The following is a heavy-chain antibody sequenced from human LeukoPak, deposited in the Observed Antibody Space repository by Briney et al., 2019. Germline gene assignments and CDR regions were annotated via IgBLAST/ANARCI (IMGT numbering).Heavy chain of an antibody. CDR2: IQQSVYT. J-gene: IGHJ4*02. CDR3: AKGYSRVLIDD. CDR1: GVSFSNYY. Sequence: PSETLSLTCAVYGVSFSNYYWSWIRQPPGKGLEWIGEIQQSVYTNYNPSLKSRVTISVDTSKNQLSLKLSSVTAADTAVYYCAKGYSRVLIDDWGQGSLVTVSS. V-gene: IGHV4-34*01. D-gene: IGHD1-26*01.